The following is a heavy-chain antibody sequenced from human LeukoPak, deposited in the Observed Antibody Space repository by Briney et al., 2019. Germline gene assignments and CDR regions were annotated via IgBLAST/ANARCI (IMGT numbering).Heavy chain of an antibody. CDR3: AREKKCSGGSCYGDAFDI. CDR1: GFSVRSNY. Sequence: GGSLRLSCAVSGFSVRSNYMSWVHQPPGKGLEWVSVIYSGGATKHADSVKGRFIISRDNSKNTLYLQMNNLRAEDTAVYYCAREKKCSGGSCYGDAFDIWGQGTMVTVSS. V-gene: IGHV3-66*01. J-gene: IGHJ3*02. D-gene: IGHD2-15*01. CDR2: IYSGGAT.